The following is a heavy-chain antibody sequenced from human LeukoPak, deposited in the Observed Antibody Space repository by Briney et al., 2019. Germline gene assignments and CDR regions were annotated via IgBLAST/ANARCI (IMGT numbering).Heavy chain of an antibody. CDR1: GFTFNSYA. D-gene: IGHD2-15*01. CDR3: GKTTVGYSSGRYPGWPVDY. J-gene: IGHJ4*02. Sequence: PGGSLRLSSAASGFTFNSYAMYRVRQAPGKGLEWISGIFGSGGSPHYADSVKGRFTISRDNFQNTVYLQLGSLRVEDTAVYYCGKTTVGYSSGRYPGWPVDYWGQGALVTVSS. CDR2: IFGSGGSP. V-gene: IGHV3-23*01.